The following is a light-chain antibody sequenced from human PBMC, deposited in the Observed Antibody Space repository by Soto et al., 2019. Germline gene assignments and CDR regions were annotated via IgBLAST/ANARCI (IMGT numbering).Light chain of an antibody. CDR2: DAS. J-gene: IGKJ3*01. CDR1: QSVGVF. CDR3: QHRNDWLGT. Sequence: EIVLTQFPATLSLSPGESATLSCRASQSVGVFWAWYQQKSGQTPRLLIYDASNMAPGIPARFSGSGSGTDFTLTIITLEPEDFAVYYCQHRNDWLGTFGPGTKVDIK. V-gene: IGKV3-11*01.